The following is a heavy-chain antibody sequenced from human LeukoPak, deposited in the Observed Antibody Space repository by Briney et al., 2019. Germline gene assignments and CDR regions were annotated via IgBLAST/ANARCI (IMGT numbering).Heavy chain of an antibody. CDR1: RYTSTGYY. CDR2: INAKSVGT. Sequence: ASAKVSSKDPRYTSTGYYMHWVPHAPQQRLERMGWINAKSVGTYYAQKLRRRVTMTRDTSISTAYMGLSRLRSDDTAVYYCARAFHSSYPVSWFVPWGQGTLVTVSS. J-gene: IGHJ5*02. V-gene: IGHV1-2*02. D-gene: IGHD6-6*01. CDR3: ARAFHSSYPVSWFVP.